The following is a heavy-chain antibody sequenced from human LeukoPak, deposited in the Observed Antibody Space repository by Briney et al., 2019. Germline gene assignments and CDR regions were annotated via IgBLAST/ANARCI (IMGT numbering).Heavy chain of an antibody. CDR1: GYTFTSYA. D-gene: IGHD3-10*01. V-gene: IGHV1-18*01. J-gene: IGHJ4*02. CDR3: ARVRGPYGSGSYYSPSFDY. Sequence: ASVKVSCKTSGYTFTSYAISWVRQAPGQGLEWMGWISAYNGNTNYPQKLQGRVTMTTDTSTSTAYMELRSLRSDDTAVYYCARVRGPYGSGSYYSPSFDYWGQGTLVTVSS. CDR2: ISAYNGNT.